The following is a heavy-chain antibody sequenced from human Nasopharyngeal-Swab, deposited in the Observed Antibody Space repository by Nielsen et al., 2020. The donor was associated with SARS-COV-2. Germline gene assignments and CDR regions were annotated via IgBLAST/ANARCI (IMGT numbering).Heavy chain of an antibody. D-gene: IGHD6-13*01. CDR2: ISGSGGNI. J-gene: IGHJ4*02. V-gene: IGHV3-23*01. CDR3: AKWASSNWSDY. CDR1: GFTFSNYV. Sequence: GESLKISCAASGFTFSNYVMSWVRQAPGKGLEWVSSISGSGGNIYYTDSVKGRFTISRDSSRSTLYLQMNSLRVEDTAVYYCAKWASSNWSDYRGQGTLVTVSS.